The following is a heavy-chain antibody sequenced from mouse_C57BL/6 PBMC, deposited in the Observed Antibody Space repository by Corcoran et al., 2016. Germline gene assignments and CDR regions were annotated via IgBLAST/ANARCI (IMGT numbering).Heavy chain of an antibody. CDR2: INPNNGGT. V-gene: IGHV1-26*01. CDR1: GYTFTDYY. Sequence: EVQLQQSGPELVKPGASVKISCKASGYTFTDYYMNWVKQSHGKSLEWIGDINPNNGGTSYNQKFKGKATLNVDKSSSTAYMELRSLTSEDSAVYYCARASDGYYFGVFAYWGQGTLVTVSA. J-gene: IGHJ3*01. CDR3: ARASDGYYFGVFAY. D-gene: IGHD2-3*01.